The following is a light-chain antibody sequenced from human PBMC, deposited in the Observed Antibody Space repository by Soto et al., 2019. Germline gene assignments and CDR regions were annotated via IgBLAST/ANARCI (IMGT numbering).Light chain of an antibody. Sequence: SVLTQPPSASGTPGQRVTTSCSGSSSNIGSNYVYWYQQLPGTAPKLLIYSNNQRPSGVPDRFSGSKSGTSASLAISGLRSEDEADYYCAAWDDSLSGFYVLGTGTKLTVL. CDR2: SNN. J-gene: IGLJ1*01. CDR3: AAWDDSLSGFYV. V-gene: IGLV1-47*02. CDR1: SSNIGSNY.